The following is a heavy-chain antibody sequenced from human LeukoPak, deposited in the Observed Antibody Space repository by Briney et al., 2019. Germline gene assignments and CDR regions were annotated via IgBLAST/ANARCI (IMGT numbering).Heavy chain of an antibody. CDR3: AGGSGWLIDS. CDR1: GFTLSIYW. CDR2: IKQDASQK. J-gene: IGHJ4*02. D-gene: IGHD6-19*01. Sequence: PGGSLRLSCAASGFTLSIYWMSWVRQAPGKGLEWVANIKQDASQKYYVDSVKGRFTISRDNAKNSLYLQMNSLRAEDTAVYYCAGGSGWLIDSWGQGTLVTVSS. V-gene: IGHV3-7*04.